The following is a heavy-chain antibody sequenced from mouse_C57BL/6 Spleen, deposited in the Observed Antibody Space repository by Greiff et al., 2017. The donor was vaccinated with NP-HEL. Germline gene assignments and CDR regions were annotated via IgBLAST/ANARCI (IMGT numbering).Heavy chain of an antibody. Sequence: VQLQQSGPELVKPGASVKISCKASGYAFSSSWMNWVKQRPGKGLEWIGRIYPGDGDTNYNGKFKGKATLTADKSSSTAYMQLSSLTSEDSAVYFCARGGAWFAYWGQGTLATVSA. J-gene: IGHJ3*01. CDR2: IYPGDGDT. CDR1: GYAFSSSW. V-gene: IGHV1-82*01. CDR3: ARGGAWFAY.